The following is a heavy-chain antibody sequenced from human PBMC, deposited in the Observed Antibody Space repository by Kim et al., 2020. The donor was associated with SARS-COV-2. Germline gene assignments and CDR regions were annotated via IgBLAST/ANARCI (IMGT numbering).Heavy chain of an antibody. V-gene: IGHV3-23*01. Sequence: GGSLRLSCAASGFTFSTYAMSLVRQAPWKVLEWISFVSAEGGATYYTDSVKGRFTISRDNSKNTLYLQMTGPRAEDTAIYYCAKTSSTFQFPTRGKGTLVTVSS. D-gene: IGHD2-21*01. CDR3: AKTSSTFQFPT. CDR2: VSAEGGAT. J-gene: IGHJ1*01. CDR1: GFTFSTYA.